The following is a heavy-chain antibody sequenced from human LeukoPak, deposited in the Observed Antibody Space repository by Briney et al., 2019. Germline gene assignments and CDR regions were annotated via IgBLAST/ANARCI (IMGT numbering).Heavy chain of an antibody. CDR1: GGTFSSYT. D-gene: IGHD7-27*01. V-gene: IGHV1-69*05. CDR2: IIPIFGTA. J-gene: IGHJ4*02. CDR3: AVTWPLGYYYFDY. Sequence: SSVKVSCKASGGTFSSYTISWVRQAPGQGLEWMGRIIPIFGTANYAQKFQGRVTITTDESTSTAYMELSSLRSEDTAVYYCAVTWPLGYYYFDYWGQGTLVTVSS.